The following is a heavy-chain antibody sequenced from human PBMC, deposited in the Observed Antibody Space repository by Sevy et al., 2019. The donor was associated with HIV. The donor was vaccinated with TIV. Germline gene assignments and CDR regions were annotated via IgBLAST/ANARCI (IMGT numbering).Heavy chain of an antibody. Sequence: GGSLRLSCAASGFTFSTYGMHWVRQAPGKGLEWVAFIRFDGNSKYYADSVKGRFTISRDNSKNTLDLQLNSLTAEDTAVYYCARADCGGDCYLVFDYRGQGTLVIVSS. CDR3: ARADCGGDCYLVFDY. J-gene: IGHJ4*02. D-gene: IGHD2-21*01. CDR1: GFTFSTYG. CDR2: IRFDGNSK. V-gene: IGHV3-30*02.